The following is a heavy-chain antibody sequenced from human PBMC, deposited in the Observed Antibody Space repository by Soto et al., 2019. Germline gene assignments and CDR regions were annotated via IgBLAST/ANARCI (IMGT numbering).Heavy chain of an antibody. CDR1: GYSFTNND. CDR2: MNPGSGDT. CDR3: ARMETFGSLNWFDP. V-gene: IGHV1-8*01. D-gene: IGHD3-10*01. Sequence: GASVKVCCKASGYSFTNNDVSWVRQATGQGLEWMGWMNPGSGDTGYAQKFQGRVTMTRGISIATAYMELSSLRSDDTAIYYCARMETFGSLNWFDPWGQGTLVTVSS. J-gene: IGHJ5*02.